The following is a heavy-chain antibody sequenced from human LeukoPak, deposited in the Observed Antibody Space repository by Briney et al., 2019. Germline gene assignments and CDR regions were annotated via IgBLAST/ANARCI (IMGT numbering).Heavy chain of an antibody. D-gene: IGHD6-13*01. V-gene: IGHV3-30*04. Sequence: GGSLRLSCAASGFTFSSYAMHWVRQAPGKGLEWVAVISYDGSNKYYADSVKGRFTISRDNSKNTLYLQMNSLRAEDTAVCYCARGVIDGTSIFDYWGQGTLVTVSS. CDR1: GFTFSSYA. J-gene: IGHJ4*02. CDR2: ISYDGSNK. CDR3: ARGVIDGTSIFDY.